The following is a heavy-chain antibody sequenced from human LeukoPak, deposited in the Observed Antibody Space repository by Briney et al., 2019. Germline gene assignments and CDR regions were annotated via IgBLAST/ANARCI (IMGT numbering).Heavy chain of an antibody. V-gene: IGHV3-30-3*01. CDR1: GFTFSSYA. Sequence: GGSLRLSCAASGFTFSSYAMHWVRQAPGKGLEWVAVISYNGSNKYYADSVKGRFTISRDNSKNTLYLQMNSLRAEDTAVYYCASSPVWFGEDYYYMDVWGKGTTVTVSS. J-gene: IGHJ6*03. CDR2: ISYNGSNK. D-gene: IGHD3-10*01. CDR3: ASSPVWFGEDYYYMDV.